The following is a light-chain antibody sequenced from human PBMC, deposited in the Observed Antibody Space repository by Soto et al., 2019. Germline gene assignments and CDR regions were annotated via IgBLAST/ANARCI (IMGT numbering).Light chain of an antibody. Sequence: EIVLTQSPATLSLSPGERATLSCRASQSVNTYLAWYQQKPGQAPRLLIYDASNRATGIPARFSGSGSKRDFTLTISSLEPEDFAVYYCQQRSNWPITFGQGTRLETK. CDR1: QSVNTY. CDR3: QQRSNWPIT. CDR2: DAS. V-gene: IGKV3-11*02. J-gene: IGKJ5*01.